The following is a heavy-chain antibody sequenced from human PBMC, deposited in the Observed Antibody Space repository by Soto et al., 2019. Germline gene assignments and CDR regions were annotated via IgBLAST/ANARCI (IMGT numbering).Heavy chain of an antibody. CDR3: AKGAPPGSYYYGSGADY. V-gene: IGHV3-9*01. Sequence: EVQLVESGGGLVQPGRSLRLSCAASGFTFDDYAMHWVRQAPGKGLEWVSGISWNSGSIGYADSVKGRFTISRDNAKNSLYLQMNSLRAEDTALYYCAKGAPPGSYYYGSGADYWGQGTLVTVSS. CDR2: ISWNSGSI. CDR1: GFTFDDYA. J-gene: IGHJ4*02. D-gene: IGHD3-10*01.